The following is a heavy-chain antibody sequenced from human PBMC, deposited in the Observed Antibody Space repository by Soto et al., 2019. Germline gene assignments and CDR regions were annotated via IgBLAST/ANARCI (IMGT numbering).Heavy chain of an antibody. V-gene: IGHV4-30-4*01. CDR3: ARGQAMHYFDY. CDR1: GGSISSGDYY. D-gene: IGHD2-2*01. J-gene: IGHJ4*02. CDR2: IYYTGST. Sequence: PSETLSLTCTVSGGSISSGDYYWSWIRQPPGKGLEWIGYIYYTGSTYYNPSLKSRVTISVDRSKNQFSLKLSSVTAADTAVYYCARGQAMHYFDYWGQGTLVTVSS.